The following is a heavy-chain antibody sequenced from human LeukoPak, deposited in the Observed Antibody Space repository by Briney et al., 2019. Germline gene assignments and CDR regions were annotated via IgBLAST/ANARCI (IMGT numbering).Heavy chain of an antibody. Sequence: GGSLRLSCAASGFTFSSFEMNWVRQAPGKGLEWVSYISSSRSTIYYADSVKGRFTISRDNAKNSLYLQMNSLRVEDTAVYYCAREGVMAPYYFDYWGQGTLVTVSS. D-gene: IGHD3-16*01. CDR1: GFTFSSFE. V-gene: IGHV3-48*03. CDR3: AREGVMAPYYFDY. J-gene: IGHJ4*02. CDR2: ISSSRSTI.